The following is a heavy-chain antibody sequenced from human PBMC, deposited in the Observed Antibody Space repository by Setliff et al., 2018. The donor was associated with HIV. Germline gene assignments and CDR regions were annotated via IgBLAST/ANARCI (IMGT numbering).Heavy chain of an antibody. J-gene: IGHJ4*02. CDR1: GGTFSSYA. CDR3: ARDLSVEGSGSYFDY. V-gene: IGHV1-69*05. D-gene: IGHD3-10*01. Sequence: SVKVSCKASGGTFSSYAISWVRQAPGQGLEWMGGIIPIFGTANYAQKFQGRATMTRDTSTSTVYMELSSLRPEDTAVYYCARDLSVEGSGSYFDYWGQGTLVTVSS. CDR2: IIPIFGTA.